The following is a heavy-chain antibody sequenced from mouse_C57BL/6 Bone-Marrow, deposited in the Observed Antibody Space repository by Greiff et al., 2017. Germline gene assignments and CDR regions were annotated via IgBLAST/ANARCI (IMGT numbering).Heavy chain of an antibody. D-gene: IGHD1-1*01. CDR1: GFTFSSYA. CDR2: ISDGGSYT. Sequence: DVKLVESGGGLVKPGGSLKLSCAASGFTFSSYAMSWVRQTPEKRLEWVATISDGGSYTYYPDNVKGRFTISRDNAKNNLYLQMSHLKSEDTAMYYCARDQLPLFITTVVALDYAMDYWGQGTSVTVSS. J-gene: IGHJ4*01. CDR3: ARDQLPLFITTVVALDYAMDY. V-gene: IGHV5-4*01.